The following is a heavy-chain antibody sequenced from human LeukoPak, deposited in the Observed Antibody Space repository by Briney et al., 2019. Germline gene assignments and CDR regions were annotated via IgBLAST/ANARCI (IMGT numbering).Heavy chain of an antibody. CDR1: GFTFRNAW. D-gene: IGHD2/OR15-2a*01. V-gene: IGHV3-15*01. Sequence: GGSLRLSCAASGFTFRNAWMSWVRQAPGKGLEWVGRIKSKANGETTDYAAPVKGRFSISRDDSKDTLYLQMNSLKTEDTAMYYCTKDDPTNRSWGQGTLVTVSS. CDR2: IKSKANGETT. J-gene: IGHJ4*02. CDR3: TKDDPTNRS.